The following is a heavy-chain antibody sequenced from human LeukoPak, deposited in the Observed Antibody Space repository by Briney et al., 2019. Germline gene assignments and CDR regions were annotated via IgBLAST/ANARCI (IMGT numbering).Heavy chain of an antibody. CDR1: GGSSSGYY. J-gene: IGHJ5*02. Sequence: SETLSLTCAVYGGSSSGYYWSWIRQPPGKGLEWIGEINHSGSTNYNPSLKSRVTISVDTSKNQFSLKLSSVTAADTAVYYCARDRRRIQLWFSNWFDPWGQGTLVTVSS. V-gene: IGHV4-34*01. CDR2: INHSGST. D-gene: IGHD5-18*01. CDR3: ARDRRRIQLWFSNWFDP.